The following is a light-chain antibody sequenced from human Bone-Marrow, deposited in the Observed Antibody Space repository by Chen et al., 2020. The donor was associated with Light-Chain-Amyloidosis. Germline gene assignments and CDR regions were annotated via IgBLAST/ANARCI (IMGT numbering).Light chain of an antibody. V-gene: IGLV2-14*01. CDR3: SSYTITSTLV. Sequence: QSALTQPASVSGSPGQSITISCTGTSSDVGGDNHVSWYQQHPDKAPKLMIYEVTNRHSWVPDRFSGSKSDNTASLTISGLQTEDEADYFCSSYTITSTLVFGSGTRVTVL. CDR1: SSDVGGDNH. CDR2: EVT. J-gene: IGLJ1*01.